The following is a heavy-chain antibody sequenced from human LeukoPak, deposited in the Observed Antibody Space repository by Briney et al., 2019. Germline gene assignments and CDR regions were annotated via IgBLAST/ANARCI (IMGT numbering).Heavy chain of an antibody. Sequence: VASVKVSCKASGYTFTGYYMHWVRQAPGQGLEWMGWIDPKSGVPNYAQMFLGRVTMTRDTSHTTAYLELTWLRSDDTAVYYCARDDSYNDLNSFDFWGQGTLVTVSS. J-gene: IGHJ4*02. V-gene: IGHV1-2*02. CDR1: GYTFTGYY. CDR3: ARDDSYNDLNSFDF. D-gene: IGHD3-3*01. CDR2: IDPKSGVP.